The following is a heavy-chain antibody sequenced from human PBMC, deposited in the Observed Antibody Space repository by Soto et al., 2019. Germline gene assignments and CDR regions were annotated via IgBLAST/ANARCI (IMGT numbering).Heavy chain of an antibody. CDR2: VSGSGDST. CDR1: AFTFSSYA. J-gene: IGHJ4*02. V-gene: IGHV3-23*01. Sequence: EVQLLESGGGLAQPGGSLRLSCAASAFTFSSYAMSWVRQAPGKGLEWVSAVSGSGDSTYYADSVKGRFTISRDNSKNTLDLQMNSLRDEDTAVYYCATGRASDCPGCTQDYWGQGTLVTVSS. CDR3: ATGRASDCPGCTQDY. D-gene: IGHD2-21*02.